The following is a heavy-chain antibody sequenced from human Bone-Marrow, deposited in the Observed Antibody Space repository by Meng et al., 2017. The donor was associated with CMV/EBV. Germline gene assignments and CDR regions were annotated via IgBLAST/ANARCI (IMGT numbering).Heavy chain of an antibody. V-gene: IGHV3-53*01. J-gene: IGHJ3*02. Sequence: GGSLRLSCAASGFTVSSNYMTWVRQAPGKGLEWVSVIYSAGSTVYADSVKGRFTISRDNSKNTLYLQMNNLRAEDTAVYYCARDPGAWGDDAFDIWGQGTRVTVSS. CDR2: IYSAGST. CDR1: GFTVSSNY. CDR3: ARDPGAWGDDAFDI. D-gene: IGHD3-10*01.